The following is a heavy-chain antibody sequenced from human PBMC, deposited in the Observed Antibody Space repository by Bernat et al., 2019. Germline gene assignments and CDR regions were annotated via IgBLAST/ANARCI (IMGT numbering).Heavy chain of an antibody. CDR3: ARYSSSWPPRRLDY. Sequence: EVQLLESGGGLVQPGGSLRLSCAASGFTFSSYAMSWVRQAPGKGLEWVSAISGRGGSTYYADSVKGRFTISRDNSKNTLYLQMNSLRAEDTAVYCCARYSSSWPPRRLDYWGQGTLVTVSS. CDR1: GFTFSSYA. V-gene: IGHV3-23*01. CDR2: ISGRGGST. J-gene: IGHJ4*02. D-gene: IGHD6-13*01.